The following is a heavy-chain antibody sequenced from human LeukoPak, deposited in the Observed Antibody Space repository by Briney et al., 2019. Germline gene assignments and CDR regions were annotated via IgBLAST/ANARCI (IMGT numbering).Heavy chain of an antibody. J-gene: IGHJ4*02. D-gene: IGHD2-2*02. Sequence: GASVKVSCKASGYTFTGYYMHWVRQAPGQGLEWMGGIIPIFGTANYAQKFQGRVTITADESTSTAYMELSSLRSEGTAVYYCARVAYDYCSSTSCYTRGDDPYYFDYWGQGTLVTVSS. CDR1: GYTFTGYY. CDR2: IIPIFGTA. CDR3: ARVAYDYCSSTSCYTRGDDPYYFDY. V-gene: IGHV1-69*13.